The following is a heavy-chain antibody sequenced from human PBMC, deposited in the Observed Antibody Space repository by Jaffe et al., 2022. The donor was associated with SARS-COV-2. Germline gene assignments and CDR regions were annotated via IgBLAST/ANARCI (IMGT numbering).Heavy chain of an antibody. CDR3: ARDLRTGTTPLYAFDI. V-gene: IGHV1-2*06. CDR1: GYTFTGYY. CDR2: INPNSGGT. D-gene: IGHD1-7*01. J-gene: IGHJ3*02. Sequence: QVQLVQSGAEVKKPGASVKVSCKASGYTFTGYYMHWVRQAPGQGLEWMGRINPNSGGTNYAQKFQGRVTMTRDTSISTAYMELSRLRSDDTAVYYCARDLRTGTTPLYAFDIWGQGTMVTVSS.